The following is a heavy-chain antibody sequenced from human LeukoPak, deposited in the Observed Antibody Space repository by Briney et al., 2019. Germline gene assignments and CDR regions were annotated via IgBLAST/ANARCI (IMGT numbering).Heavy chain of an antibody. CDR1: GGTFSSYA. CDR2: IIPIFGTA. CDR3: ARDRFEDPLLILYY. Sequence: SVKVSCKASGGTFSSYAISWVRQAPGQGLEWMGGIIPIFGTANYAQKFQGRVTITTDESTSTAYMELSSLRSEDTAVYYCARDRFEDPLLILYYWGQGTLVTVSS. J-gene: IGHJ4*02. D-gene: IGHD2-8*01. V-gene: IGHV1-69*05.